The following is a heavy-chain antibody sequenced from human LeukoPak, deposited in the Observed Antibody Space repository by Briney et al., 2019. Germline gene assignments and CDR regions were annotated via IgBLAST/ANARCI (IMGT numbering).Heavy chain of an antibody. CDR2: IRSSSSSI. D-gene: IGHD4-17*01. CDR1: GFTFSSYD. V-gene: IGHV3-48*01. CDR3: ARDSDYGDLIFDY. Sequence: GGSLRLFCAASGFTFSSYDMNWVRQAPGKGLEWVSYIRSSSSSIYYADSVKGRFTISRDNAKNSLYLQMNSLRAEDTAVYYCARDSDYGDLIFDYWGQGTLVFVSS. J-gene: IGHJ4*02.